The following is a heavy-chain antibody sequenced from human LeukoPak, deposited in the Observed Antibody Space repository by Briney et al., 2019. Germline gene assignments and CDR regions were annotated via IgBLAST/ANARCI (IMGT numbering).Heavy chain of an antibody. CDR3: ARVRTNGVWDDAFDI. V-gene: IGHV3-33*01. J-gene: IGHJ3*02. Sequence: PGGSLRLSCAASGFTFSSYGMHWVRQAPGKGLEWVAVIWYDGSNKYCADPVKGRFTISRDNSKNTLYLQMNSLRAEDTAVYYCARVRTNGVWDDAFDIWGQGTMVTVSS. CDR1: GFTFSSYG. CDR2: IWYDGSNK. D-gene: IGHD2-8*01.